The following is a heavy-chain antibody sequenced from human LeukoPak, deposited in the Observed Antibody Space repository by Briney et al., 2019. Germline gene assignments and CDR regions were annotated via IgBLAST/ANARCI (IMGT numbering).Heavy chain of an antibody. CDR3: GVVVPAAIKAFDI. Sequence: PGGSLRLSCAASGFTFSSYGMHWVRQAPGKGLEWVAFIRYDGSNKYYADSVKGRFTISRDNSKNTLYPQMNSLRAEDTAVYYCGVVVPAAIKAFDIWGQGTMVTVSS. V-gene: IGHV3-30*02. CDR1: GFTFSSYG. J-gene: IGHJ3*02. CDR2: IRYDGSNK. D-gene: IGHD2-2*02.